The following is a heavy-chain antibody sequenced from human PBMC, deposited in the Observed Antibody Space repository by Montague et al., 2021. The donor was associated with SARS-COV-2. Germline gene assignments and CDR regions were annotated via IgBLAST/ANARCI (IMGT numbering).Heavy chain of an antibody. J-gene: IGHJ3*02. CDR2: IFQSGGF. D-gene: IGHD3-10*01. CDR1: GGSIGGTNYY. Sequence: SETLSLTCTVSGGSIGGTNYYWDWIRQSPGKGLEGIGNIFQSGGFSYNPSLKSPVTISVDTSSNQFSLRLSAVAAADTAVYFCARHPPHSPSGNYLVPGGFDIWGPGTMVTVSS. CDR3: ARHPPHSPSGNYLVPGGFDI. V-gene: IGHV4-39*01.